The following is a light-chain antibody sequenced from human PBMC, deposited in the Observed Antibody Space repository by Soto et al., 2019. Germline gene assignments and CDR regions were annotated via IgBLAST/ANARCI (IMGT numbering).Light chain of an antibody. CDR3: SSYTSSSTL. CDR2: EVS. V-gene: IGLV2-14*01. J-gene: IGLJ1*01. Sequence: QSVLTQPASVSGSPGQSITISCTGTSSDVGSYNYVSWYQQHPGKAPKLMIYEVSDRPSGISSRFSGSKSGNTASLTISGLQTEDEGDYYCSSYTSSSTLFGTGTKLTVL. CDR1: SSDVGSYNY.